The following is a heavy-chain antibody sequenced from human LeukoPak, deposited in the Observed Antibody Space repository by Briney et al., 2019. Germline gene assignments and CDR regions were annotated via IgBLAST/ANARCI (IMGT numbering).Heavy chain of an antibody. CDR1: GGSFSGYY. CDR2: INHSGST. V-gene: IGHV4-34*01. J-gene: IGHJ4*02. D-gene: IGHD5-12*01. Sequence: KPSETLSLTCAVYGGSFSGYYWSWIRQPPGKGLEWIGEINHSGSTNYNPSLKSRVTISVDTSKNQFSLKLSSVTAADTAVYYCARGLSRLPSGGYWGQGTLVTVSS. CDR3: ARGLSRLPSGGY.